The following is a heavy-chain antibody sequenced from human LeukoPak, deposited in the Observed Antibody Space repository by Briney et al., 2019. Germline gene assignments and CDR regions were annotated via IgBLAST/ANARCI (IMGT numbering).Heavy chain of an antibody. J-gene: IGHJ4*02. D-gene: IGHD2/OR15-2a*01. Sequence: QAGGSLRLSCAASGFTFSNYSMNWVRQAPGKGLVWVSHINSDGSWTSYADSVKGRFTISKDNAKNTVYLQMNSLRAEDTAVYYCVSFYETYWGRGTLVTVSS. CDR2: INSDGSWT. CDR3: VSFYETY. CDR1: GFTFSNYS. V-gene: IGHV3-74*01.